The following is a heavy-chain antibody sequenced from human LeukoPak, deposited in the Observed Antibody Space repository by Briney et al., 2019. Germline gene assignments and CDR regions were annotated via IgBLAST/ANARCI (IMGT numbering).Heavy chain of an antibody. CDR2: IYYSGST. CDR1: GGSITSYY. Sequence: PSETLSLTCTVSGGSITSYYWTWIRQPPGKGLEWIGYIYYSGSTNYHPSLKSRVTISVDTSKNRFSLRLSSVTAADTAVYYCARVTGYMVEDYFDYWGQGTLVTVSS. CDR3: ARVTGYMVEDYFDY. V-gene: IGHV4-59*01. D-gene: IGHD6-13*01. J-gene: IGHJ4*02.